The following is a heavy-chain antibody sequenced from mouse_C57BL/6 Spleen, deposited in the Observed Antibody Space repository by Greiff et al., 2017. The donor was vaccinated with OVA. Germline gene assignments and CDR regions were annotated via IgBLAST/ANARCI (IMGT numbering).Heavy chain of an antibody. Sequence: VQLQQPGAELVRPGSSVKLSCKASGYTFTSYWMHWVKQRPLQGLEWIGNIDPSDSETHYNQKFKDKATLTVDKSSSPAYMQLSSLTSEDSAVYYCARRSSGLYYAMDYWGQGTSVTVSS. V-gene: IGHV1-52*01. CDR1: GYTFTSYW. J-gene: IGHJ4*01. CDR3: ARRSSGLYYAMDY. D-gene: IGHD3-2*02. CDR2: IDPSDSET.